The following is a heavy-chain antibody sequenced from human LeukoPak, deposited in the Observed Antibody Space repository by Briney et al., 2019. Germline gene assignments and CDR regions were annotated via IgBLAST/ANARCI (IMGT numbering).Heavy chain of an antibody. CDR3: ARREYSSSWYPFVH. V-gene: IGHV1-69*01. CDR1: GGTFSTYA. Sequence: SVKVSCKASGGTFSTYAISWVRQAPGQGLEWMGGIIPIFRTTNYAQKFQGRVTITADESTSTAYMELSSLRSDDTAVYFCARREYSSSWYPFVHWGQGTLVTVSS. J-gene: IGHJ4*02. D-gene: IGHD6-13*01. CDR2: IIPIFRTT.